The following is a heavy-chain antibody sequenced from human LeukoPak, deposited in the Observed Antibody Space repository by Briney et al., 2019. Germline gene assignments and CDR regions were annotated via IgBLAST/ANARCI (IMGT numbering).Heavy chain of an antibody. CDR3: ARGGYNTGWEFDY. CDR1: GYTFIDYY. V-gene: IGHV1-2*02. J-gene: IGHJ4*02. CDR2: INPNSGGT. D-gene: IGHD6-19*01. Sequence: GASVKVSCKASGYTFIDYYMHWVRQAPGQGLEWMGWINPNSGGTDYAQKSQGRVTMTRDTSISTAYMELSRLRSDDTAVYYCARGGYNTGWEFDYWGQGTLVTVSS.